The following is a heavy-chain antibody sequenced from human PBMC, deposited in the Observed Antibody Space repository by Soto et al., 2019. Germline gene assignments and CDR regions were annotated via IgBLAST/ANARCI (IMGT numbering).Heavy chain of an antibody. D-gene: IGHD3-3*01. CDR2: IWYDGSNK. CDR1: GFTFSSYG. Sequence: PGGSLRLSCAASGFTFSSYGMHWVRQAPGKGLEWVAVIWYDGSNKYYADSVKGRFTISRDNSKNTLYLQMNSLRAEDTAVYYCARGPPLAPSLYYDFWSGYSYYYGMDVWGQGTTVTVSS. J-gene: IGHJ6*02. CDR3: ARGPPLAPSLYYDFWSGYSYYYGMDV. V-gene: IGHV3-33*01.